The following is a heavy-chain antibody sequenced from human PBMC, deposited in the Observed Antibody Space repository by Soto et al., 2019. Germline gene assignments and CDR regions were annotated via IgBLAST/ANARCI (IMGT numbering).Heavy chain of an antibody. CDR2: ISAYNGNT. CDR1: GYTFTSYG. Sequence: ASVKVSCKASGYTFTSYGISWVRQAPGQGLEWMGWISAYNGNTNYAQKLQGSVTMTTDTSTSTAYMELRSLRSDDTAVYYCAREKFNWNYPHGMDVWGQGTTVTVSS. CDR3: AREKFNWNYPHGMDV. J-gene: IGHJ6*02. D-gene: IGHD1-7*01. V-gene: IGHV1-18*01.